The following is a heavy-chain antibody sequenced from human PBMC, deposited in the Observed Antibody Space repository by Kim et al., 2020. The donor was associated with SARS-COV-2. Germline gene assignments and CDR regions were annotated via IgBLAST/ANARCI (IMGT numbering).Heavy chain of an antibody. J-gene: IGHJ4*02. D-gene: IGHD6-19*01. Sequence: YARKFQGRVTITADESTSTAYMELSSLRSEDTAVYYCAREAFSGWYYFDYWGQGTLVTVSS. V-gene: IGHV1-69*01. CDR3: AREAFSGWYYFDY.